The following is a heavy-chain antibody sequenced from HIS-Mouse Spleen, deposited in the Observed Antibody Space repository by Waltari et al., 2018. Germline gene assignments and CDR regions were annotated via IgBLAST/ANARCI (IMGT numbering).Heavy chain of an antibody. Sequence: QLQLQESGPVLVMPSETRSLTCSLSAGSISSSRYYWGWIRQPPGKGLEWIGGIYYSGSTYYNPSLKSRVTISVDTSKNQCSLKLSSVTAADTAVYYCAREIPYSSSWYDWYFDLWGRGTLVTVSS. CDR3: AREIPYSSSWYDWYFDL. CDR1: AGSISSSRYY. D-gene: IGHD6-13*01. CDR2: IYYSGST. V-gene: IGHV4-39*07. J-gene: IGHJ2*01.